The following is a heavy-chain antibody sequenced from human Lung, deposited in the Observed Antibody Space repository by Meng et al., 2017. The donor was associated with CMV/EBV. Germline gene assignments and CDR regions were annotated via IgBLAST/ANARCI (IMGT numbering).Heavy chain of an antibody. CDR3: ARDRGAFDI. CDR1: GFTFSDYG. D-gene: IGHD3-10*01. J-gene: IGHJ3*02. CDR2: IFYGGSSK. V-gene: IGHV3-33*01. Sequence: GESLKISCAASGFTFSDYGMHWVRQTPGKGLEWVAVIFYGGSSKYYADSVKGRFTISRDNAKNSLYLQMNSLRTEDTAVYYCARDRGAFDIWGQGTVVTVSS.